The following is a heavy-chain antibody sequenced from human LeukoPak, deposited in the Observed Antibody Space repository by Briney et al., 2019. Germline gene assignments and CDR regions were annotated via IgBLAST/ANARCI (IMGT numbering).Heavy chain of an antibody. CDR1: GFAFTTYS. CDR3: AQSGNFDWFDY. V-gene: IGHV3-23*01. D-gene: IGHD3-9*01. CDR2: VSASGDRT. J-gene: IGHJ4*02. Sequence: GGSLRLSCAASGFAFTTYSMGWVRQAPGMGLEWLSAVSASGDRTYYADSVKGRFTISRDNSNDTLYLQMNSLRAEDTAVYYCAQSGNFDWFDYWGQGILVTVSS.